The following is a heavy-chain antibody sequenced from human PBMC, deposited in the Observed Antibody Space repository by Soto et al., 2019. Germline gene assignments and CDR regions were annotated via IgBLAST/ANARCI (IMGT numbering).Heavy chain of an antibody. CDR3: AKGRNEWELLPSSDS. D-gene: IGHD1-26*01. CDR1: GFNFSSYA. V-gene: IGHV3-23*01. J-gene: IGHJ4*02. Sequence: EVQLLESGGGLVQPGGSLRLSCAASGFNFSSYAMSWVRQAPGKGLEWVSALSGSGGSTYYADSVKGLFTISRDNSKNTLYLQMNSLRADATAVYYCAKGRNEWELLPSSDSWGQGTLVTVSS. CDR2: LSGSGGST.